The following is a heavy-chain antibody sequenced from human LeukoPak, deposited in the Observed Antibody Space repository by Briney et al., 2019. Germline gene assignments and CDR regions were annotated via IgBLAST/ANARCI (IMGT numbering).Heavy chain of an antibody. J-gene: IGHJ4*02. CDR3: ARHRYYGSGSLPFDY. CDR2: IYPSDSDT. V-gene: IGHV5-51*01. D-gene: IGHD3-10*01. Sequence: GESLKISCKGSGYSFNTYWIGWVRQMPGKGLEWMGFIYPSDSDTRYSPSFQGQVTISADKSISTAYLQWSSLKASDTAMYYCARHRYYGSGSLPFDYWGQGTLVTVSS. CDR1: GYSFNTYW.